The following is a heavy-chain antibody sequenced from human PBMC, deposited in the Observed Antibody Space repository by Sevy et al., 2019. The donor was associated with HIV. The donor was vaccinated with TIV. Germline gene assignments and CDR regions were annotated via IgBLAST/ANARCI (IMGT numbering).Heavy chain of an antibody. V-gene: IGHV3-23*01. J-gene: IGHJ4*02. D-gene: IGHD2-8*01. Sequence: GGSLRLSCAASGFAFYDYSMSWIRQAPGKGLEWVATLSFGCGKINYADSVKGRFTISRDNSKNSFYLQMDNLGVEDTDLYYCAREGCTRPHDYWGQGTRVTVSS. CDR3: AREGCTRPHDY. CDR1: GFAFYDYS. CDR2: LSFGCGKI.